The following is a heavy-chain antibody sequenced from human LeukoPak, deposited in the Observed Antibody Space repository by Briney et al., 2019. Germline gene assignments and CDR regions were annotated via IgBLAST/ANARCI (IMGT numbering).Heavy chain of an antibody. V-gene: IGHV3-49*04. CDR2: IRSKAYGGTT. Sequence: PGGSLRLSCTASGFTSGDHAMSWVRQAPGKGLEWVGFIRSKAYGGTTEYAASVKGRFIISRDDSKSIAYLQMNSLKTEDTAVYYCTRGPIQVWLYYGMDVWGQGTTVIVSS. D-gene: IGHD5-18*01. CDR1: GFTSGDHA. J-gene: IGHJ6*02. CDR3: TRGPIQVWLYYGMDV.